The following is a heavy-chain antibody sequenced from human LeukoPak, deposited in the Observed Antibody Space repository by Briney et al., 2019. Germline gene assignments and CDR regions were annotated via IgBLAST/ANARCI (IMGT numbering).Heavy chain of an antibody. J-gene: IGHJ4*02. Sequence: PSETLSLTCNVAGVPISIYHWSWIRQAPGKGLEWIGYISYSGETNYNPSLKSRVTISQDTPANQFTLKLTSVTAADTAIYYCASAPNENFFDYWGQGTLVTVSS. CDR2: ISYSGET. V-gene: IGHV4-59*01. CDR3: ASAPNENFFDY. CDR1: GVPISIYH.